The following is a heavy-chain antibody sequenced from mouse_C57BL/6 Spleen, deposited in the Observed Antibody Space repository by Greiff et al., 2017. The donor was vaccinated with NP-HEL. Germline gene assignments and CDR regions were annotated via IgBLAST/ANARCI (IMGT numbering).Heavy chain of an antibody. CDR1: GYTFTDYE. Sequence: QVQLKQSGAELVRPGASVTLSCKASGYTFTDYEMHWVKQTPVHGLEWIGAIDPETGGTAYNQKFKGKAILTADKSSSTAYMELRSLTSEDSAVYYCTRGGYYGTGYFDVWGTGTTVTVSS. CDR2: IDPETGGT. D-gene: IGHD1-1*01. V-gene: IGHV1-15*01. J-gene: IGHJ1*03. CDR3: TRGGYYGTGYFDV.